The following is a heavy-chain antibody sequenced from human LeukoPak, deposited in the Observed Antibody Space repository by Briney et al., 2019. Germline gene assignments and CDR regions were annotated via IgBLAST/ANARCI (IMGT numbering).Heavy chain of an antibody. J-gene: IGHJ3*02. Sequence: SQTLSLTCTVSGGSISSGSYYWSWIRQPAGKGLEWIGRIYTSGSTNYNPSLKSRVTISVDRSKNQFSLKLSSVTAADTAVYYCARTLRGYVDIWGQGTMVTVSS. CDR1: GGSISSGSYY. CDR3: ARTLRGYVDI. V-gene: IGHV4-61*02. D-gene: IGHD5-18*01. CDR2: IYTSGST.